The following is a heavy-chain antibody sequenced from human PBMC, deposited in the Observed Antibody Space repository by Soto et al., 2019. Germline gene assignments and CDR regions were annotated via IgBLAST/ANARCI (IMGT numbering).Heavy chain of an antibody. CDR1: GFTFTDYA. Sequence: EVQLSESGGGLVQPGGSLRLSCAASGFTFTDYAMSWVRQAPGKGPEWMSAISGSGGSIYSADSMRGRFTISRDTSTNTLFLQMNSLRAEDTAVYDWAKYDCLDSSGYFNHWGQGTLVTVSS. J-gene: IGHJ5*02. D-gene: IGHD3-22*01. CDR3: AKYDCLDSSGYFNH. CDR2: ISGSGGSI. V-gene: IGHV3-23*01.